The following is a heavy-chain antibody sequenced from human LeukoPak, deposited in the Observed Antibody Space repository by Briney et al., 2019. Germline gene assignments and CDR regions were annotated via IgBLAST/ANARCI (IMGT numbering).Heavy chain of an antibody. Sequence: GASVKVCCKASGYTITDYYLHWVRQAPGQGLEWMGWIIPNTGGTNYAQKFQDWVTMSSDTSISTAYMELSSLRSDDTAVYYCARGSPSYAQWHFDLWGRGTLVTVSS. V-gene: IGHV1-2*04. CDR3: ARGSPSYAQWHFDL. J-gene: IGHJ2*01. CDR2: IIPNTGGT. CDR1: GYTITDYY. D-gene: IGHD2/OR15-2a*01.